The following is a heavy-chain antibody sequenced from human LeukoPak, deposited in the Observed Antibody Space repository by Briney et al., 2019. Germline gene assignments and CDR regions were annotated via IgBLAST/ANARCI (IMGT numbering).Heavy chain of an antibody. D-gene: IGHD4-17*01. CDR3: ATDRPGMTTVIGYYYYGMDV. V-gene: IGHV1-24*01. CDR2: FDPEDGET. CDR1: GYTLTELS. J-gene: IGHJ6*02. Sequence: ASVKVSCKVSGYTLTELSMHWVRQAPGKGLEWMGGFDPEDGETIYAQKFQGRVTMTEDTSTDTAYMELSSLRSEGTAVYYCATDRPGMTTVIGYYYYGMDVWGQGTTVTVSS.